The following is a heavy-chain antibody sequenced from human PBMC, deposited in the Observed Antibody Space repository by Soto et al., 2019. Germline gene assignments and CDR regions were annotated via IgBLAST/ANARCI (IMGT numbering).Heavy chain of an antibody. CDR3: ATGFYDSSGYLFDY. CDR2: MNPNSGNT. D-gene: IGHD3-22*01. CDR1: GYTFTSYD. V-gene: IGHV1-8*01. Sequence: ASVKVSCKASGYTFTSYDINWVRQATGRGLEWMGWMNPNSGNTGYAQKFQGRVTMTRNTSISTAYMELSSLRSEDTAVYYCATGFYDSSGYLFDYWGQGTLVTVSS. J-gene: IGHJ4*02.